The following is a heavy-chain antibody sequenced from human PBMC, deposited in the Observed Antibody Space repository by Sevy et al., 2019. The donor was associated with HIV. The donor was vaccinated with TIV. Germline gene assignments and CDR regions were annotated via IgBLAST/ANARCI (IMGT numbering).Heavy chain of an antibody. J-gene: IGHJ4*02. CDR2: IRYDGSNK. CDR3: AKDLSLKDYGGIAGIDY. V-gene: IGHV3-30*02. Sequence: GGSLRLSCAASGFTFSSYGMHWVRQAPGKGLEWVAFIRYDGSNKYYADSVKGRFTISRDNSKNTLYLQMNSLRAEDTAVYYCAKDLSLKDYGGIAGIDYWGQGTLVTVSS. D-gene: IGHD4-17*01. CDR1: GFTFSSYG.